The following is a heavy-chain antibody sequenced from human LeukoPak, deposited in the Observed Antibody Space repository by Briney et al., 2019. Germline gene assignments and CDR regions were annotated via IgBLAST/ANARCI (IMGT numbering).Heavy chain of an antibody. D-gene: IGHD3-10*01. J-gene: IGHJ4*02. Sequence: SETLSLTCTVSGYSISTGYYWDWIRQPPGKGLEWIGTFYHGGSTYYNPSLKSRVTISVDTSKNQFSLNLTSVTAADTAVYYCARDRRRLLWFGESPLDYWGQGTLVTVSS. CDR1: GYSISTGYY. V-gene: IGHV4-38-2*02. CDR2: FYHGGST. CDR3: ARDRRRLLWFGESPLDY.